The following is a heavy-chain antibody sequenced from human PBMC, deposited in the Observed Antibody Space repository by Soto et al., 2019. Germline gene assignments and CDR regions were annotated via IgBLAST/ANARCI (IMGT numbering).Heavy chain of an antibody. CDR2: IKQVGSEK. D-gene: IGHD3-3*01. CDR3: AGYDREITFDY. Sequence: GGSLRLSCAASGFTFSSYWMSWVRQAPGKGLEWVANIKQVGSEKYYVDSVKGRITISRDNAKNTLYLQMNSLRAEDTAVYYCAGYDREITFDYWGQGTLVTVSS. V-gene: IGHV3-7*05. CDR1: GFTFSSYW. J-gene: IGHJ4*02.